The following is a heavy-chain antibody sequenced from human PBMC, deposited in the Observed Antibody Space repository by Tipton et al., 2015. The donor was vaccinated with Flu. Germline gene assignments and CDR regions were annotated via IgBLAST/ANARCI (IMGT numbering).Heavy chain of an antibody. J-gene: IGHJ6*02. CDR1: GGTFSSYA. CDR3: GRVAIQLSNPPYFYESGGYIFCYYCGMDV. Sequence: QLVQSGAEVKKPGASVKVSCKASGGTFSSYAISWVRQTPGQGLEWMGGIIPIFGTANYAQKFQGRVTITADESTSTAYMELSSLRSGATAVYSCGRVAIQLSNPPYFYESGGYIFCYYCGMDVWGQGATVAASS. CDR2: IIPIFGTA. D-gene: IGHD3-22*01. V-gene: IGHV1-69*01.